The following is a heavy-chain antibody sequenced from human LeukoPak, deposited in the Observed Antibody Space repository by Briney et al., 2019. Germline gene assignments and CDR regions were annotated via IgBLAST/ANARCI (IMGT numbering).Heavy chain of an antibody. Sequence: GGSLRLXCAASGFTFSRHGMHWVRQAPGKGLEWVAFIRYDGSDKYYADSVKDRFTISRDNSENTLYLQMNSLRPEDTAVYYCAKGSYYCRDKCPQYYYYMDVWGKGTTVVVSS. CDR3: AKGSYYCRDKCPQYYYYMDV. J-gene: IGHJ6*03. CDR1: GFTFSRHG. D-gene: IGHD3-10*01. CDR2: IRYDGSDK. V-gene: IGHV3-30*02.